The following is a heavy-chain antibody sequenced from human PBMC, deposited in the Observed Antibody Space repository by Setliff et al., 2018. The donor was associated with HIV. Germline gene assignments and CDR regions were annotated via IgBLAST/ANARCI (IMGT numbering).Heavy chain of an antibody. Sequence: PGGSLRLSCAASGFTFDDYAMHWVRQAPGKGLEWVSLISWDGGSTYYADSVKGRFTISRDNSKNSLYLQMNSLRAEDTALYCCAKDMWPYYYDSSGYFPCDYWGQGTLVTVSS. CDR3: AKDMWPYYYDSSGYFPCDY. CDR2: ISWDGGST. V-gene: IGHV3-43D*04. D-gene: IGHD3-22*01. CDR1: GFTFDDYA. J-gene: IGHJ4*02.